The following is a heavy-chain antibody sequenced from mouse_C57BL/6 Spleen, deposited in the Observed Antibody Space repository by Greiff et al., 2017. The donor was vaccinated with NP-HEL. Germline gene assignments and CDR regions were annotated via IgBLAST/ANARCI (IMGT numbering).Heavy chain of an antibody. J-gene: IGHJ3*01. Sequence: VQLQQPGAELVRPGTSVKLSCKASGYTFTSYWMHWVKQRPGQGLEWIGVIDPSDSYTNYNQKFKGKATLTVDPSSSTAYMQLSSLTSKDSAVYYCARGGRDFAYWGQGTLVTVSA. V-gene: IGHV1-59*01. CDR3: ARGGRDFAY. CDR2: IDPSDSYT. D-gene: IGHD1-1*02. CDR1: GYTFTSYW.